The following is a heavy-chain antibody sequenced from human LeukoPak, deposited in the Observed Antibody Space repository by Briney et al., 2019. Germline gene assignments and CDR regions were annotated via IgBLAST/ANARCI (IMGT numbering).Heavy chain of an antibody. V-gene: IGHV1-18*01. CDR3: ARHHYYGSGSYSWFDP. Sequence: ASVKVSCRASGYTFTSYGISWVRRAPGQGLEWMGWISAYNGNTNYAQKLQSRVTMTTDTSTSTAYMELRSLRSDGTAVYYCARHHYYGSGSYSWFDPWGQGTLVTVSS. CDR2: ISAYNGNT. J-gene: IGHJ5*02. D-gene: IGHD3-10*01. CDR1: GYTFTSYG.